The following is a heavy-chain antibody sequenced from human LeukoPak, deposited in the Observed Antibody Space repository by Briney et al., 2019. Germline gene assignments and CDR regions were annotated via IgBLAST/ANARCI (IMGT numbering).Heavy chain of an antibody. CDR1: GFTFSSYE. D-gene: IGHD3-9*01. V-gene: IGHV3-48*03. CDR2: ISSSGTSI. J-gene: IGHJ3*02. CDR3: ATQGRSTKLGI. Sequence: GGSLRLSCAASGFTFSSYEMNWVRQAPGKGLEWISYISSSGTSIYYADSVKGRFTISRDNAKNSPYLQMNSLRVEDTAIYYCATQGRSTKLGIWGQGTMVTVSS.